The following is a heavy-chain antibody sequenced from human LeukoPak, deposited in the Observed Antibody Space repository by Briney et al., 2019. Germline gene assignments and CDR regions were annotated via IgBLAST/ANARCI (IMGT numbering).Heavy chain of an antibody. Sequence: GESLKISCKGSGYSFTNYWISWVRQMPGKGLEWMGRIDPSDSYTNYSPSFQGHVTISADKSISTAYLQWSSLKASDTAMYYCARTVLSPDTEIDYWGQGTLVTVSS. CDR3: ARTVLSPDTEIDY. CDR2: IDPSDSYT. CDR1: GYSFTNYW. J-gene: IGHJ4*02. V-gene: IGHV5-10-1*01. D-gene: IGHD5-18*01.